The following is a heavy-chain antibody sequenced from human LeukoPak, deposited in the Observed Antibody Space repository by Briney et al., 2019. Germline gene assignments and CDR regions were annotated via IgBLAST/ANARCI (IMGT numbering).Heavy chain of an antibody. J-gene: IGHJ3*01. CDR1: GFTFDDYA. V-gene: IGHV3-9*01. D-gene: IGHD2-15*01. CDR3: AKATCSGANCFSNSRDAFDV. Sequence: GRSLRLSCAASGFTFDDYAMHWVRQAPGKGLEWVSGISWNSGSIGYADSVKGRFTISRDNSQNTMYLQMNSLRAEDSAVYYCAKATCSGANCFSNSRDAFDVWGQGTMVIVSS. CDR2: ISWNSGSI.